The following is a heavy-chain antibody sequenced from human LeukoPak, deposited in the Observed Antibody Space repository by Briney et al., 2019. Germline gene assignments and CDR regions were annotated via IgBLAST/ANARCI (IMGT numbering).Heavy chain of an antibody. CDR2: IFGSGNT. J-gene: IGHJ5*02. CDR1: GDSIRSYY. V-gene: IGHV4-4*07. CDR3: AREVVPAAIRAGWFDP. Sequence: SETLSLTCTVSGDSIRSYYWSWIRQPAGKGLEWIGRIFGSGNTNYNPSLKSRVTISVDTSKNQFSLKLSSVTAADTAVYYCAREVVPAAIRAGWFDPWGQGTLVTVSS. D-gene: IGHD2-2*02.